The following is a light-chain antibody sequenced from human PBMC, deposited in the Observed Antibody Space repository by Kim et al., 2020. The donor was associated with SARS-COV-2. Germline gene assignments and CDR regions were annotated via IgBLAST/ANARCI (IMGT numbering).Light chain of an antibody. CDR1: QTVLYNSNNKNY. CDR3: QQYYSTPPS. CDR2: WAS. J-gene: IGKJ2*03. Sequence: DIVMTQSPDSLAVSLGERATLNCKSSQTVLYNSNNKNYLAWYQQKPGQAPKLLSYWASIRESGVSDRFSGSGSETDFTLTISSLQAEDVAVYYCQQYYSTPPSFGQGTKLEIK. V-gene: IGKV4-1*01.